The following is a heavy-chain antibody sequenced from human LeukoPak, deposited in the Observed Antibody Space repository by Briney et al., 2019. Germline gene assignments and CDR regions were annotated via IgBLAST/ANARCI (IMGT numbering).Heavy chain of an antibody. CDR2: IIPIFGTA. D-gene: IGHD6-13*01. CDR1: GGTFSSYA. J-gene: IGHJ4*02. V-gene: IGHV1-69*13. CDR3: ARDSSSWDYVGFDY. Sequence: SVKVSCKPSGGTFSSYAISWVRQAPGQGLEWMGGIIPIFGTANYAQKFQGRVTITADESTSTAYMELSSLRSEDTAVYYCARDSSSWDYVGFDYWGQGTLVTVSS.